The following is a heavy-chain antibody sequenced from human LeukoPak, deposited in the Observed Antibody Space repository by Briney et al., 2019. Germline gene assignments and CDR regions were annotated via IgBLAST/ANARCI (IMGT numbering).Heavy chain of an antibody. Sequence: ASVKVSCKASGYTFTGYYMHWARQAPGRGLEWMGRINPNSGGTNYAQKFQGRVTMTRDTSISTAYMELSRLRPDDTAVYYCARDSPPSIAVAGIVYMDVWGKGTTVTVSS. D-gene: IGHD6-19*01. CDR1: GYTFTGYY. CDR2: INPNSGGT. J-gene: IGHJ6*03. V-gene: IGHV1-2*06. CDR3: ARDSPPSIAVAGIVYMDV.